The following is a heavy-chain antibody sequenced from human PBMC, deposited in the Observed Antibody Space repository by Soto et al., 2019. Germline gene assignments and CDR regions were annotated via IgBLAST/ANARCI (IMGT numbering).Heavy chain of an antibody. J-gene: IGHJ4*02. CDR1: GLPFTSYS. CDR2: ISNIGVTT. V-gene: IGHV3-23*01. Sequence: EVQFLESGGGLVQPGGSLRLSCSVSGLPFTSYSMSWVRQPPGKGLEWVSDISNIGVTTNYADSVKDRFTVSRDNSKNTVYLQMNSLRAEDTAVYYCSKGSAASGWLTHDYWGQGTLVTVSS. D-gene: IGHD3-10*01. CDR3: SKGSAASGWLTHDY.